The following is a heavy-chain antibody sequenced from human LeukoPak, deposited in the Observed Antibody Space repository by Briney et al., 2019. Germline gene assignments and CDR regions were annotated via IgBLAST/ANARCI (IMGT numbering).Heavy chain of an antibody. V-gene: IGHV3-30*04. CDR2: TSYDGANK. J-gene: IGHJ4*02. Sequence: GGSLRLSCAASGFTFNSYAMHWVRQAPGKGLEWVAVTSYDGANKNYADSVKGRFTIPRDNSKNTLYLQINSLRAEDTAVYYCAKSYSSSWEPTYFDYWGQGTLVTASS. D-gene: IGHD6-13*01. CDR3: AKSYSSSWEPTYFDY. CDR1: GFTFNSYA.